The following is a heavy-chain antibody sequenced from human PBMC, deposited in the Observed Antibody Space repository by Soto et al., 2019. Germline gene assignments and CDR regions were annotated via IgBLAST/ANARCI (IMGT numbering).Heavy chain of an antibody. CDR2: INPKSGGT. CDR1: GYTFTGYY. V-gene: IGHV1-2*04. Sequence: VASVKVSCKASGYTFTGYYMHWVRQAPGQGLEWMGWINPKSGGTNYAQKFQGWVTMTRDTSISTAYMELSRLRSDDTAVYYCARALFYYGSADADYYYGMDVWGQGTTVTVSS. CDR3: ARALFYYGSADADYYYGMDV. D-gene: IGHD3-10*01. J-gene: IGHJ6*02.